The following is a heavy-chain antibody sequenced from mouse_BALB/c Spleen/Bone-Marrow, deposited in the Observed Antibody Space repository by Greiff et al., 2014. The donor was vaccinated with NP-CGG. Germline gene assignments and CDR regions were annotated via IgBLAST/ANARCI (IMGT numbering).Heavy chain of an antibody. V-gene: IGHV1-69*02. D-gene: IGHD2-14*01. CDR2: IYPLDSYT. CDR1: GYTFTNYW. CDR3: TRGYDYFDY. Sequence: QVQLQQSGAELVRPGASVRLSCKASGYTFTNYWINWVKQRPGQGLEWIGNIYPLDSYTNYNQKFKDKATLTVDKSSSTAYMQLDSPTSEDSAVYYCTRGYDYFDYWGQGTTLTVSS. J-gene: IGHJ2*01.